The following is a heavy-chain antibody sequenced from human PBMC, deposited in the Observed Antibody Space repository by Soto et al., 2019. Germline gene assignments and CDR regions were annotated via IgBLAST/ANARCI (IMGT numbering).Heavy chain of an antibody. CDR1: GFTFSEYY. CDR2: SRNEANDYIR. D-gene: IGHD2-2*01. CDR3: VRQGYCSSTSCFDAMDV. Sequence: EQLVQSGGGLVHPGESLRLSCVASGFTFSEYYMDWVRQAPGRGLEWIGRSRNEANDYIRAYAASVKGRFSVSREDSKSSFFLQMNGLKTEDTAVYYCVRQGYCSSTSCFDAMDVWGQGTTVTVSS. V-gene: IGHV3-72*01. J-gene: IGHJ6*02.